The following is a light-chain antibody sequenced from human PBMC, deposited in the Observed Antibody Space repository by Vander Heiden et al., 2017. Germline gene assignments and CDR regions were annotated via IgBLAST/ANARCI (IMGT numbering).Light chain of an antibody. J-gene: IGKJ2*01. CDR3: QQSYTTPRT. Sequence: DIQMTQSPYSLSASVGDRVTVTCRASQTIRNSLNWYQQKPGTAPRLLLYASSTLQSGVPSRFSGGGSGTDFTLTISDLQPEDFATYFCQQSYTTPRTFGQGTKVEI. CDR2: ASS. CDR1: QTIRNS. V-gene: IGKV1-39*01.